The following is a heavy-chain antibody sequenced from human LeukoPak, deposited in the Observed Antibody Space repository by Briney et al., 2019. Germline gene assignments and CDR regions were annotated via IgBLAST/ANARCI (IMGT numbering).Heavy chain of an antibody. D-gene: IGHD3-22*01. CDR1: GFTFSSYS. V-gene: IGHV3-15*01. CDR3: TTSYYDSSGFRA. Sequence: GGSLRLSCAASGFTFSSYSMNWVRQAPGKGLEWVGRIKSKTDGGTIDYAAPVKGRSTISRDDSKNMVYLLMNSLKTEDTAVYYCTTSYYDSSGFRAWGQGTLVTVSS. CDR2: IKSKTDGGTI. J-gene: IGHJ4*02.